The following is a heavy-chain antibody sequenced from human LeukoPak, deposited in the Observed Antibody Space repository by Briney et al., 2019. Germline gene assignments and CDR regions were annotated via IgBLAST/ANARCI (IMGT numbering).Heavy chain of an antibody. D-gene: IGHD2-15*01. CDR2: INPNSGGT. V-gene: IGHV1-2*02. J-gene: IGHJ4*02. CDR1: GYTFTGYY. Sequence: ASVKVSCRASGYTFTGYYMHWVRQAPGQGLEWMGWINPNSGGTNYAQKFQGRVTMTRDTSISTAYMELSRLRSDDTAVYYCARVRPRGGSSVDYWGQGTLVTVSS. CDR3: ARVRPRGGSSVDY.